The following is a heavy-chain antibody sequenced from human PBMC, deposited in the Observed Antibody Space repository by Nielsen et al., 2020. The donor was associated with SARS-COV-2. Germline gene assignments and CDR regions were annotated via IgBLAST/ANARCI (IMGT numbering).Heavy chain of an antibody. V-gene: IGHV3-30*18. D-gene: IGHD3-3*01. Sequence: VRQAPGKGLEWVAVISYDGSNKYYADSVKGRFTISRDNSKNTLYLQMNSLRAEDTAVYYCAKGLWVSFWSGFYGMDVWGQGTTVTVSS. CDR3: AKGLWVSFWSGFYGMDV. J-gene: IGHJ6*02. CDR2: ISYDGSNK.